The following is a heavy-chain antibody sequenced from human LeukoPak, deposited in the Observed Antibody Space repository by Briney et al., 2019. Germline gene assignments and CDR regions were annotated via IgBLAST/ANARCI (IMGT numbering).Heavy chain of an antibody. CDR3: ARVHEYYYDSSGYSQEPYFDY. Sequence: SETLSLTCTVSGGSISSYYWSWLRQPPGKGLEWIRYIYYSGSTNYNPSLKSRVTISVDTSKNQFSLKLSSVTAADTAVYYCARVHEYYYDSSGYSQEPYFDYWGQGTLVTVSS. CDR2: IYYSGST. CDR1: GGSISSYY. J-gene: IGHJ4*02. V-gene: IGHV4-59*01. D-gene: IGHD3-22*01.